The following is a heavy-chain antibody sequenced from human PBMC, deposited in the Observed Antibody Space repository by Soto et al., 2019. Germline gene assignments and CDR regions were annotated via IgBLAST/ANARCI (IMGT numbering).Heavy chain of an antibody. D-gene: IGHD3-3*01. V-gene: IGHV3-43D*04. CDR2: IRWDGSNR. J-gene: IGHJ4*02. Sequence: EVQLVESGGVVVQPGGSLRLSCAASGFTFDEYAMHWVRQPPGKGLEWVSLIRWDGSNRYYADSVQGRFTISRDNSKYSLYLEMNSLRPEDTALYYCAKDISRGPTKNYDFWSGPDYWGQGTLVTVSS. CDR1: GFTFDEYA. CDR3: AKDISRGPTKNYDFWSGPDY.